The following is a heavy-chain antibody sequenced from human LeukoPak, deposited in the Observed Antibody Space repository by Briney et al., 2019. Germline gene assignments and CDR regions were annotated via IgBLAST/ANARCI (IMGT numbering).Heavy chain of an antibody. D-gene: IGHD3-3*01. V-gene: IGHV3-23*01. Sequence: GGSLRLSCETSGFTFSNSAITWVRQAPGKGLEWVSAIVVSGDITYYADSVKGRFTISRDNSKNTVYLQMNSLRVEDTAVYYCAKVSPLRFLEWLSSQGFDYWGQGTLVTVSS. CDR1: GFTFSNSA. J-gene: IGHJ4*02. CDR2: IVVSGDIT. CDR3: AKVSPLRFLEWLSSQGFDY.